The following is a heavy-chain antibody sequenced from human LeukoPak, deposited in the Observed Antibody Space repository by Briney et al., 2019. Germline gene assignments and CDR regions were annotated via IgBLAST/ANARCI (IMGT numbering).Heavy chain of an antibody. V-gene: IGHV1-2*02. CDR3: ARHVGDWAAGAGYFDY. CDR1: GYTFTGYY. Sequence: ASVKVSCKASGYTFTGYYMHWVRQAPGQGLEWMGWINPNSGGTNCAQKFQGRVTMTRDTSISTAYMELSRLRSDDTAMYYCARHVGDWAAGAGYFDYWGQGTLVTVSS. CDR2: INPNSGGT. D-gene: IGHD6-13*01. J-gene: IGHJ4*02.